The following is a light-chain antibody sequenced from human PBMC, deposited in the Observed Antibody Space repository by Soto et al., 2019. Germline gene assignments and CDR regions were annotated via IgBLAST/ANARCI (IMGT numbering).Light chain of an antibody. V-gene: IGKV3-11*01. J-gene: IGKJ4*01. CDR3: LQRSDWPLT. CDR1: QSVNSY. CDR2: DAS. Sequence: EIVLTQSPATLSLSPGERATLSCRASQSVNSYLAWYQQKPGQAPRLLIYDASNRANGIPARFSGSGSGTDFPLTISSLAPEDFAVYYCLQRSDWPLTFGGGTKVEIK.